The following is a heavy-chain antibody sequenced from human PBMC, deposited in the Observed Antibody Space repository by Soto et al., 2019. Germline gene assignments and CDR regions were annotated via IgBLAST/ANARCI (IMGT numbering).Heavy chain of an antibody. V-gene: IGHV4-31*03. CDR3: ARDSSGYWPAFDI. CDR2: IYYSGST. J-gene: IGHJ3*02. D-gene: IGHD3-22*01. Sequence: PSETLSLTCTVSGGSISSGGYYWSWIRQHPGKGLEWIGYIYYSGSTYYNPSLKSRVTISVDTSKNQFSLKLSSVTAAATAVYYCARDSSGYWPAFDIWGQGTMVTVS. CDR1: GGSISSGGYY.